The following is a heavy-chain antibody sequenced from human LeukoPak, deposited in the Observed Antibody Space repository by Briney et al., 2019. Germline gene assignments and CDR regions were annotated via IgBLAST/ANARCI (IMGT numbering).Heavy chain of an antibody. CDR3: AKGSPYCSGGSCYSPSDY. Sequence: PGRFLRLSCAASGFTFSSYGMHWVRQAPGKGLEWVAVIWDDGSNKYYADSVKGRYTISRDNSKNTLYLQMNSLRAEDTAVYYCAKGSPYCSGGSCYSPSDYWGQGTLVTVSS. D-gene: IGHD2-15*01. CDR2: IWDDGSNK. J-gene: IGHJ4*02. CDR1: GFTFSSYG. V-gene: IGHV3-33*06.